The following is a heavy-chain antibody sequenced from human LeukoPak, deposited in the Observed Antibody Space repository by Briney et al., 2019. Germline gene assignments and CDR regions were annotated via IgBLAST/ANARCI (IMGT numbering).Heavy chain of an antibody. Sequence: PGGSLRLSCAASGFTFDDYIMHWVRQAPGKGLEWVSLIGWDGDATYYSDSVKGRFTISRDNSKNSLYLQMNALTTEDTALYYCAKGAEYCGGDCYLTGDYFDYWGRGTLVTVSS. CDR1: GFTFDDYI. J-gene: IGHJ4*02. CDR2: IGWDGDAT. V-gene: IGHV3-43*01. CDR3: AKGAEYCGGDCYLTGDYFDY. D-gene: IGHD2-21*02.